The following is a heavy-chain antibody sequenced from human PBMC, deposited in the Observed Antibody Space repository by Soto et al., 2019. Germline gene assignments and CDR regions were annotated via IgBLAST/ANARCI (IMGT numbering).Heavy chain of an antibody. CDR3: ARGLTDSSGPYDAFDI. CDR1: GGTFSSYA. J-gene: IGHJ3*02. V-gene: IGHV1-69*12. D-gene: IGHD3-22*01. Sequence: QVQLVQSGAEVKKPGSSVKVSCKASGGTFSSYAISWVRQAPGQGLEWMGGIIPIFGTANYAQKFQGRVTFTADESTSPAYMELRSLRSEDTAVYYCARGLTDSSGPYDAFDIWGQGTMVTVSS. CDR2: IIPIFGTA.